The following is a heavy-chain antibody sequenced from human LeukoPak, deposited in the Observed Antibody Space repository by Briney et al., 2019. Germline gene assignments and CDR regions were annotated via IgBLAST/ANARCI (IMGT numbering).Heavy chain of an antibody. CDR1: GFNFSNYG. CDR2: IWYDGSYK. J-gene: IGHJ4*02. V-gene: IGHV3-33*01. Sequence: GGSLRLSCAASGFNFSNYGMHWVRQAPGKGLEWVAVIWYDGSYKYYAESVKGRFTISRDNAKNTLYLQMNSLRTEDTAIYYCARGRHEGDYWGQGTLVIVSS. CDR3: ARGRHEGDY.